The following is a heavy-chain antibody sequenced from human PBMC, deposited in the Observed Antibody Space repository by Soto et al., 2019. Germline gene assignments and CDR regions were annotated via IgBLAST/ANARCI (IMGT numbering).Heavy chain of an antibody. D-gene: IGHD5-18*01. CDR2: ISGSGKNT. J-gene: IGHJ6*02. CDR1: GFTFSSHG. Sequence: GGSLRLSCAGSGFTFSSHGMSWVRQAPGKGLERVSGISGSGKNTYYADSVKGRFSISRDNSKNTLYLQMNSLRAEDTALYYCANVGGYSFDYLNDNAMDVWGQGTTVTVSS. V-gene: IGHV3-23*01. CDR3: ANVGGYSFDYLNDNAMDV.